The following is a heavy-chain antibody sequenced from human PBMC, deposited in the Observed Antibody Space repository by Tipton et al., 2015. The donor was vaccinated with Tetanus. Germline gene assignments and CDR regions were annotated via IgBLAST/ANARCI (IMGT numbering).Heavy chain of an antibody. CDR3: ARGGDSSGYYYED. V-gene: IGHV4-30-4*01. CDR2: IYYSGST. Sequence: LRLSCTVSGGSISSGDYYWSWIRQPPGKGLEWIGYIYYSGSTYYNPSLKSRVTISVDTSKNQFSLKLSSVTAADTAVYYCARGGDSSGYYYEDWGQGTLVTVSS. J-gene: IGHJ4*02. D-gene: IGHD3-22*01. CDR1: GGSISSGDYY.